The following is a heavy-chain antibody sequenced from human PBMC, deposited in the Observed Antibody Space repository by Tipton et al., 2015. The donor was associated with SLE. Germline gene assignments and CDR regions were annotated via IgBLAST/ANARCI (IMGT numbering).Heavy chain of an antibody. V-gene: IGHV4-31*03. CDR1: GASISSDVYY. J-gene: IGHJ4*02. CDR2: IYNTGKT. Sequence: TLSLTCSVSGASISSDVYYWSWIRQLPGKGLEWIGYIYNTGKTYYNPSLKSRVTMSVDTSKNQFSLSVNSVTAADTAVYYCARDGPDTSGYYLDYWGQGILVTVSS. CDR3: ARDGPDTSGYYLDY. D-gene: IGHD3-22*01.